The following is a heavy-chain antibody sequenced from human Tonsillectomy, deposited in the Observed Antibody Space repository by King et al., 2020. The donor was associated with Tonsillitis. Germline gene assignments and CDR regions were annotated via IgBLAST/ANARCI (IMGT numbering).Heavy chain of an antibody. J-gene: IGHJ3*02. V-gene: IGHV3-48*03. CDR3: ARASRGAFDI. CDR1: GFTFCGYE. CDR2: ISNTDNTI. Sequence: VQLVESGGALVQPGGALRLSCAASGFTFCGYEMNWFLLAPVEGLEWVSYISNTDNTIYYADSVKGRFTISRDNAQDSLYLQLNSLRAEDSAVYYCARASRGAFDIWGQGTMVTVSS. D-gene: IGHD3-10*01.